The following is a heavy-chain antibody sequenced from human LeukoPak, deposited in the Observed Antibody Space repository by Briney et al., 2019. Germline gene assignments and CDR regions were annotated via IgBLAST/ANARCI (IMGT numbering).Heavy chain of an antibody. J-gene: IGHJ3*02. CDR3: AKDIVVVPAAMGDAFDI. Sequence: GGSLRLSCAASTFIFSGYSMSWVRQAPGKGLEWVSAISGSGGSTYYADSVKGRFTISRDNSKNTLYLQMNSLRAEDTAVYYCAKDIVVVPAAMGDAFDIWGQGTMVTVSS. CDR1: TFIFSGYS. V-gene: IGHV3-23*01. D-gene: IGHD2-2*01. CDR2: ISGSGGST.